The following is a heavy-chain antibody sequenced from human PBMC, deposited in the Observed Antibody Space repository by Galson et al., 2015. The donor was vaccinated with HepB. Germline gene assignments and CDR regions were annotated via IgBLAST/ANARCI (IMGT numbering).Heavy chain of an antibody. CDR2: ISGPGATT. J-gene: IGHJ4*02. D-gene: IGHD6-19*01. CDR1: GFPFGTHA. CDR3: AKDLGITVSGDFDY. Sequence: SLSLCCAASGFPFGTHAISWVRQCPGKRLQYLSVISGPGATTSFAAPVKGRFSISRDNSKYTLFLQMNSMRVEDTAIYYRAKDLGITVSGDFDYWGQGTLVTVSS. V-gene: IGHV3-23*01.